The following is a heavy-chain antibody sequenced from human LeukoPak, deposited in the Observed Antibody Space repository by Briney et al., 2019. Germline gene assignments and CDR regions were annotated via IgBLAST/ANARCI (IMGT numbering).Heavy chain of an antibody. CDR3: ARHNLAAAGLYYFDY. V-gene: IGHV4-38-2*01. CDR2: IYHSGST. J-gene: IGHJ4*02. CDR1: GYSISSGYY. Sequence: SETLPLTCAVSGYSISSGYYWGWIRQPPGKGLEWIGSIYHSGSTYYNPSLKSRVTISVDTSKNQFSLKLSSVTAADTAVYYCARHNLAAAGLYYFDYWGQGTLVTVSS. D-gene: IGHD6-13*01.